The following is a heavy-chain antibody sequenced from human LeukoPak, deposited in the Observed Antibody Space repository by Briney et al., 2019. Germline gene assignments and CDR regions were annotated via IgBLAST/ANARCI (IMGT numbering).Heavy chain of an antibody. Sequence: GGSLRLSCAASGFTFSSNYMSWVRQAPGKGLEWVANIEPDGREKYYVDSVKGRFTASRDNKKESVYLLMTSLRVEDTAVYYCARIYYYGMDVWGQGTTVTVSS. V-gene: IGHV3-7*01. J-gene: IGHJ6*02. CDR1: GFTFSSNY. D-gene: IGHD3-10*01. CDR3: ARIYYYGMDV. CDR2: IEPDGREK.